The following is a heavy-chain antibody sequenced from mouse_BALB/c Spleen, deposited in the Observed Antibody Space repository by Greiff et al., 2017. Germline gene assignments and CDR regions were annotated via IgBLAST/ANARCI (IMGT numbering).Heavy chain of an antibody. Sequence: DVMLVESGGGLVQPGGSRKLSCAASGFTFSSFGMHWVRQAPEKGLEWVAYISSGSSTIYYADTVKGRFTISRDNPKNTLFLQMTSLRSEDTAMYYCARSGVPYFDYWGQGTTLTVSS. V-gene: IGHV5-17*02. J-gene: IGHJ2*01. CDR3: ARSGVPYFDY. CDR1: GFTFSSFG. D-gene: IGHD2-14*01. CDR2: ISSGSSTI.